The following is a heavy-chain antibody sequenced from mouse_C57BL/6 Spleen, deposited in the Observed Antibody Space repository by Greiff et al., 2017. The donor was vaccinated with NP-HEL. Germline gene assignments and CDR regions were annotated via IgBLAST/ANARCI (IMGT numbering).Heavy chain of an antibody. CDR2: IDPSDSYT. CDR1: GYTFTSYW. CDR3: ARPGLYYGSSAFAY. V-gene: IGHV1-59*01. Sequence: QVQLQQPGAELVRPGTSVKLSCKASGYTFTSYWMHWVKQRPGQGLEWIGVIDPSDSYTNYNQKFKGKATLTVDTSSSTAYMQLSSLTSEDSAVYYCARPGLYYGSSAFAYWGQGTLVTVSA. D-gene: IGHD1-1*01. J-gene: IGHJ3*01.